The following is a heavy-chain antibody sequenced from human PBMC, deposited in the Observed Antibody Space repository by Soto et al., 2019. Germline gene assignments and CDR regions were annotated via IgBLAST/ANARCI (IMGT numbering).Heavy chain of an antibody. J-gene: IGHJ5*01. CDR2: INRDANDI. CDR1: RGAFGDYW. V-gene: IGHV3-74*01. CDR3: AKDVPPNWFDS. D-gene: IGHD3-10*02. Sequence: EVQLVESGGGLVQPGGSLRLSCEASRGAFGDYWMHWVRQAPGKGLVWVSRINRDANDIIYADSVKGRFTASRDNAKKMVFLQMNSLRVAETAVYYCAKDVPPNWFDSWGQGTLVTVSS.